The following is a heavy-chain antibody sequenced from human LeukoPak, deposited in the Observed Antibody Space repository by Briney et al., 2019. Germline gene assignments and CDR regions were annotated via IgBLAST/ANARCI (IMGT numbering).Heavy chain of an antibody. D-gene: IGHD5-18*01. J-gene: IGHJ4*02. Sequence: PGRSLRVSCAASGFTFSSYGMHWVRQARGKGLEWVAVISYDGSNKYYADSVKGRFTISRDNSKNTLYLQMNSLRAEDTAVYYCAKDFGWRSVDTAMVNYWGQGTLVTVSS. CDR3: AKDFGWRSVDTAMVNY. CDR1: GFTFSSYG. V-gene: IGHV3-30*18. CDR2: ISYDGSNK.